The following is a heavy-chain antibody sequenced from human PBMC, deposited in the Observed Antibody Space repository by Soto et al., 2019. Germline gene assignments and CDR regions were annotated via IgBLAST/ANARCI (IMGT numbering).Heavy chain of an antibody. CDR3: VRNGTSTTPSWGETDYKWFDP. V-gene: IGHV4-38-2*01. J-gene: IGHJ5*02. CDR2: IYNSGST. D-gene: IGHD3-16*01. Sequence: EALSLPRSVSGESISNTRYWGWIRQPPGKVLEWIGSIYNSGSTHYNPSLKIRVTMSVDTSKNQFSLKLSSVTAADTAVYYCVRNGTSTTPSWGETDYKWFDPWGQGTKVTVSS. CDR1: GESISNTRY.